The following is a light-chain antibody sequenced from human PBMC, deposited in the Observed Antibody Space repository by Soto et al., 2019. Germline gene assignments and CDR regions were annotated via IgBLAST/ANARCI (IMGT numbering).Light chain of an antibody. CDR3: SSSTTSIPSHVT. Sequence: QSALTQPASVSGSPGQSITISCTGTSSDVGGSDYVSWYQQEPGKAPKLIIFGVTNRPSGVSNRFSGSKSGNTASLTISGLQAEDEADYYCSSSTTSIPSHVTLGGGTKLTVL. CDR1: SSDVGGSDY. J-gene: IGLJ2*01. V-gene: IGLV2-14*01. CDR2: GVT.